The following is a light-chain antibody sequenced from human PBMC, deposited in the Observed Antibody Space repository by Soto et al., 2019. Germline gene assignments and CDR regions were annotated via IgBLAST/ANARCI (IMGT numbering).Light chain of an antibody. J-gene: IGKJ5*01. CDR1: QNLNNW. CDR2: KAS. V-gene: IGKV1-5*03. CDR3: QQYNSYSRIT. Sequence: DIQLTQSPSSLSAVVGDRVTITCRSSQNLNNWLAWYQQAPGTAPKLLIYKASVLASGVSSRFSGSGSGTEFTLTISSLRPEDFAAYYCQQYNSYSRITLGQGTRLEI.